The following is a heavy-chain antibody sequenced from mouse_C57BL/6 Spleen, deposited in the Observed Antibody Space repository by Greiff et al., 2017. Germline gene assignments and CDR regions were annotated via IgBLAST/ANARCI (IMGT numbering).Heavy chain of an antibody. J-gene: IGHJ4*01. V-gene: IGHV1-80*01. CDR2: IYPGDGDT. Sequence: VQLPQSGAELVKPGASVKISCKASGYAFSSYWMNWVKQRPGKGLEWIGQIYPGDGDTNYNGKFKGKATMTADKSSSTAYMQLSSLTSEDSAVYFCARWEGPMAMDYWGQGTSVTVSS. D-gene: IGHD3-3*01. CDR1: GYAFSSYW. CDR3: ARWEGPMAMDY.